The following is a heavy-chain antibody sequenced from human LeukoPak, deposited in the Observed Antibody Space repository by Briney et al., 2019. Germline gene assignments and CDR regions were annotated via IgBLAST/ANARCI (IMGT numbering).Heavy chain of an antibody. J-gene: IGHJ4*02. CDR2: ISWNSGSI. Sequence: PGGSLRLSCAASGFTFDDYAMHWVRQAPGKGLEWVSGISWNSGSIGYADSVKGRFTISRDNSKNTLYLQMNSLRVEDTAVYYCAKSAGYSSGFDYWGQGTLVTVSS. D-gene: IGHD6-19*01. V-gene: IGHV3-9*01. CDR1: GFTFDDYA. CDR3: AKSAGYSSGFDY.